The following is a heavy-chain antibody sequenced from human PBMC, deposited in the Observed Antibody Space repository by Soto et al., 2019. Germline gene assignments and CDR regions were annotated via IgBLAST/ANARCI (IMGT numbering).Heavy chain of an antibody. J-gene: IGHJ3*02. CDR1: GLTFSSYA. V-gene: IGHV3-23*01. D-gene: IGHD3-16*02. Sequence: PGGSLRLSCAASGLTFSSYAMSWVRQAPGKGLEWVSAISGSGGSTYYADSVKGRFTISRDNSKNTLYLQMNSLRAEDTAVYYCAKSPGIMITFGGVIVTNGAFDIWGQGTMVTVSS. CDR2: ISGSGGST. CDR3: AKSPGIMITFGGVIVTNGAFDI.